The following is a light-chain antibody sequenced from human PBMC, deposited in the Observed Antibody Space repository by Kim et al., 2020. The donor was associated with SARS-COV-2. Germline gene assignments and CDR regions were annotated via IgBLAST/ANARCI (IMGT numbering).Light chain of an antibody. Sequence: EIVLTQSPGTLSLSPGERATLSCRASQSVRSNYLAWYQQKPGQAPRLFIYGAASRATGIPDRFSGSGSGTDFTLTISRLEPEDFAVYYCQQYGSSPSTFGQGTRLEIK. CDR2: GAA. CDR1: QSVRSNY. V-gene: IGKV3-20*01. J-gene: IGKJ5*01. CDR3: QQYGSSPST.